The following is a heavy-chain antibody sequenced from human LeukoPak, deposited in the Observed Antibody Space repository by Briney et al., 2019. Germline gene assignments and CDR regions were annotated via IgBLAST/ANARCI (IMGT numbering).Heavy chain of an antibody. CDR1: GGSISSYY. CDR3: TRENWHLDY. Sequence: ETLSLTCTVSGGSISSYYWSWVRQAPGKGLEWVGNINQDGSEKYYGDSVKDRFTISRDNAKNSLYLQMNSLRAEDAAVYYCTRENWHLDYWGQGNLVTVSS. J-gene: IGHJ4*02. CDR2: INQDGSEK. V-gene: IGHV3-7*01.